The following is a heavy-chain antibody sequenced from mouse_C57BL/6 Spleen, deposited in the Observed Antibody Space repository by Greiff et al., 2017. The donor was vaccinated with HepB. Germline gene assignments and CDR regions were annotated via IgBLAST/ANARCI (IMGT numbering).Heavy chain of an antibody. Sequence: QVQLKQSGAELARPGASVKMSCEASGYTFTSYTMHWVKQRPGQGLEWIGYINPSSGYTKYNQKFKDKATLTADKSSSTAYMQLSSLTSEDSAVYYCARDHYYGSSRYAMDYWGQGTSVTVSS. CDR3: ARDHYYGSSRYAMDY. CDR1: GYTFTSYT. V-gene: IGHV1-4*01. D-gene: IGHD1-1*01. CDR2: INPSSGYT. J-gene: IGHJ4*01.